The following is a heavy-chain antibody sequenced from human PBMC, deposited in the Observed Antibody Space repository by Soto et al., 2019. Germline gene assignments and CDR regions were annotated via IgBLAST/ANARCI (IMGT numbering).Heavy chain of an antibody. CDR2: MNPNSGNT. D-gene: IGHD6-13*01. V-gene: IGHV1-8*01. Sequence: QVQLVQSGAEVKKPGASVKVSCKASGYTFTSYDINWVRQATGQGLEWMGWMNPNSGNTGYAQKFQGRVTMTRNTSVSTACMELSSLGSEDTAVYYCARELYSTVRFDPWGQGTLVTVSS. J-gene: IGHJ5*02. CDR1: GYTFTSYD. CDR3: ARELYSTVRFDP.